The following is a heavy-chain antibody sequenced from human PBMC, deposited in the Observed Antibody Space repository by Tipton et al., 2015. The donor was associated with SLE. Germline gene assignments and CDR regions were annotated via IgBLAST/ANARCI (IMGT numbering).Heavy chain of an antibody. Sequence: TLSLTCTVSGGFIRSYYWSWIRQPPGKGLEWIGYIYYSGSTNYNPSLKSRVTISVDPSKNQFSLKLSSVTAADTAVYYCATVNCSLGGCSLDSWGRGTLVPVSS. CDR2: IYYSGST. CDR1: GGFIRSYY. J-gene: IGHJ4*02. D-gene: IGHD2-15*01. CDR3: ATVNCSLGGCSLDS. V-gene: IGHV4-59*01.